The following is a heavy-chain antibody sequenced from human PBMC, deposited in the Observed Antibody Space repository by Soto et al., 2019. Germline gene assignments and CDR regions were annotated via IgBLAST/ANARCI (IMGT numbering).Heavy chain of an antibody. Sequence: QVQLVQSGAEVKKPGTSVKVSCRASGYTFTSYGITWVRQAPGQGLAWVGWISAYNGTTNYAQKLKSRVTMTTDTSTSTAYMELRSLRSDDTAGDYCARAGSPAGDHRAFDIWGQGTMVTVSS. J-gene: IGHJ3*02. CDR2: ISAYNGTT. CDR1: GYTFTSYG. D-gene: IGHD1-26*01. CDR3: ARAGSPAGDHRAFDI. V-gene: IGHV1-18*01.